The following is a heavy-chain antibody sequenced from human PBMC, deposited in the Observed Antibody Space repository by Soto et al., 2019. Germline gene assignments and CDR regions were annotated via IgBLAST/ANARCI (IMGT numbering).Heavy chain of an antibody. CDR1: GFTFSTYA. D-gene: IGHD5-12*01. Sequence: EVQLLESGGGLVQPGGSLRLSCAASGFTFSTYALSWVRQAPGKGLEWVSAITGNGGSTYYADSVKGRFTISRDNSKNTLYLQMNSLRAEVTAVYYCAKNSAATIRVGYDYWGQGTLVTVSS. CDR2: ITGNGGST. CDR3: AKNSAATIRVGYDY. J-gene: IGHJ4*02. V-gene: IGHV3-23*01.